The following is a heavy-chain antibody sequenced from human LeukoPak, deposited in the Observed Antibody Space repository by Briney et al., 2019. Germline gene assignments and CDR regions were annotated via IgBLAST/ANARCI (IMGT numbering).Heavy chain of an antibody. J-gene: IGHJ5*02. CDR2: INPNSGGT. V-gene: IGHV1-2*02. D-gene: IGHD6-19*01. Sequence: GASVKVSCKASGYTFTGYYMHWVRQAPGQGLEWMGWINPNSGGTNYAQKFQGRVTMTRDTSISTAYMELSRLRSDDTAVYYCARVQWPDDNWFDPWGQGTLVTVSS. CDR1: GYTFTGYY. CDR3: ARVQWPDDNWFDP.